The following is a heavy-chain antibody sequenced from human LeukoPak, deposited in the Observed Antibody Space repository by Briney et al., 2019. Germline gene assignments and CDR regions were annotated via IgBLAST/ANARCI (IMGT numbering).Heavy chain of an antibody. Sequence: GASVKVSCKASGYPFRSYVIHWLSQAPGQNLEWSGWINPANGNTKYSRNFQGRVTITRDTSASVVYMELSSLTYEDTAVYFCARDGYDADGYLDYWGQGALVPVSS. V-gene: IGHV1-3*01. CDR3: ARDGYDADGYLDY. CDR2: INPANGNT. CDR1: GYPFRSYV. J-gene: IGHJ4*02. D-gene: IGHD5-18*01.